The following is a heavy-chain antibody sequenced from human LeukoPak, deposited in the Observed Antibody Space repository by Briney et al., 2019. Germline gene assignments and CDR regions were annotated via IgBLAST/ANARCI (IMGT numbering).Heavy chain of an antibody. CDR2: ISSSGSTI. D-gene: IGHD6-19*01. J-gene: IGHJ6*03. CDR3: ARGTVAGRNAYYYYYYMDV. CDR1: GFTFSSYE. Sequence: GGSLRLSCAASGFTFSSYEMNWVRQAPGKGLEWVSYISSSGSTIYYADSVKGRFTISRDNAKNSLYLQMNSLRAEATAVYYCARGTVAGRNAYYYYYYMDVWGEGTTVTISS. V-gene: IGHV3-48*03.